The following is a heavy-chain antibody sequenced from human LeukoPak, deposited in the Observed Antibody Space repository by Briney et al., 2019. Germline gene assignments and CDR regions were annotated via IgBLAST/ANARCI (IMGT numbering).Heavy chain of an antibody. V-gene: IGHV4-39*01. CDR1: GASISGSGYY. J-gene: IGHJ4*02. CDR3: VKSGGYGLIDY. Sequence: SETLSLTCAVSGASISGSGYYLGWIRQPPGKGLEWIGNIYYTGSTYYNASLQSRVTISIDTSKNQFSLRLNSVTAADTAMYYCVKSGGYGLIDYWGQGTLATVSS. CDR2: IYYTGST. D-gene: IGHD1-26*01.